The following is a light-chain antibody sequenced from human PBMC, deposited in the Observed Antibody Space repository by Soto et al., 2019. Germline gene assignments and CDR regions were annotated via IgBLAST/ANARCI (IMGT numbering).Light chain of an antibody. Sequence: DIVLTQTPGTLSLSPGDRATLSCRASQSVRSTYFAWYQHKPGQAPRLLIFDASTRATGIPDRFSGSGSGTDFTLTITRLEPEDFALYYCHQYGHSPVTFGGGTKVDI. CDR1: QSVRSTY. CDR3: HQYGHSPVT. CDR2: DAS. J-gene: IGKJ4*01. V-gene: IGKV3-20*01.